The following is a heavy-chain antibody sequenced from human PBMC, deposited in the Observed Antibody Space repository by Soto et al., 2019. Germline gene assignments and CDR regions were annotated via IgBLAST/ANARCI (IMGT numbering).Heavy chain of an antibody. Sequence: SETLSLTCTVSGGSISSGDYYWSWIRQPPGKGLEWIGTIFYSGSTYYNPSLKSRVTISVDTSKNQFSLKLTSVTAADTALYYCARRYGWLYFEYWGQGSLVTVSS. D-gene: IGHD3-10*01. V-gene: IGHV4-39*01. J-gene: IGHJ4*02. CDR3: ARRYGWLYFEY. CDR2: IFYSGST. CDR1: GGSISSGDYY.